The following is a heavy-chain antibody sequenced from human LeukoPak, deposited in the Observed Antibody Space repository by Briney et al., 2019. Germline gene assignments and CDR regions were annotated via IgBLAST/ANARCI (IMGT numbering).Heavy chain of an antibody. D-gene: IGHD3-22*01. Sequence: GGSLRLSCAVSGFTFSDYYMSWIRQAPGKGLEWVSYISSSGSTIYYADSVKGRFTISRDNSKNTLYLQMNSLRAEDTAVYYCARKHCYDSSGSDTFDYWSQGTLVTVSS. CDR3: ARKHCYDSSGSDTFDY. CDR1: GFTFSDYY. CDR2: ISSSGSTI. V-gene: IGHV3-11*04. J-gene: IGHJ4*02.